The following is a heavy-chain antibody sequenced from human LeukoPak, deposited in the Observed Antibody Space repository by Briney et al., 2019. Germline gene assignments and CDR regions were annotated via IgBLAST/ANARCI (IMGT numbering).Heavy chain of an antibody. J-gene: IGHJ6*02. Sequence: PSETLSLTCTVSGGSISSYYWSWIRQPPGKELEWIGYIYYSGSTNYNPSLKSRVTISVDTSKNQFSLKLSSVTAADTAVYYCARASSDYYYYGMDVWGQGTTVTVSS. CDR1: GGSISSYY. CDR3: ARASSDYYYYGMDV. V-gene: IGHV4-59*01. CDR2: IYYSGST.